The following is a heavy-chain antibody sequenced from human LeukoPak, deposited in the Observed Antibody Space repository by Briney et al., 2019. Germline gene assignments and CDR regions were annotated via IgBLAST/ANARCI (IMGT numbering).Heavy chain of an antibody. D-gene: IGHD3-3*01. Sequence: ASVKVSCKASGYTFTSYGISWVRQAPGQGLEWMGWINAYNGNTNYAQKFQGRVTMSTDTSTTTAYMELRSLRSDDTAVYYCSRFGVVYYYMDVWGKGTTVTVSS. CDR2: INAYNGNT. CDR1: GYTFTSYG. V-gene: IGHV1-18*01. CDR3: SRFGVVYYYMDV. J-gene: IGHJ6*03.